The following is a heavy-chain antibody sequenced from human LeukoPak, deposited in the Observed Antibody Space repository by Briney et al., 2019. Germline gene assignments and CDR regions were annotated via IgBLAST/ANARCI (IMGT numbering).Heavy chain of an antibody. Sequence: GGSLRLFCAGSGFTFGGYGMHWFRQTPGKGLEPLAVIAYDGSRAFYADSVKGRFTISRDNSKNTMSVQMDDLRAEDTAVYYCTRYNNDLFDYWGQGTLVTVSS. CDR3: TRYNNDLFDY. V-gene: IGHV3-33*01. CDR1: GFTFGGYG. D-gene: IGHD1-14*01. J-gene: IGHJ4*02. CDR2: IAYDGSRA.